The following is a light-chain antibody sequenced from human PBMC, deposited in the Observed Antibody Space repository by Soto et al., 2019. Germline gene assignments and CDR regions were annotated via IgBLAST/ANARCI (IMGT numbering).Light chain of an antibody. J-gene: IGKJ1*01. V-gene: IGKV1-5*03. CDR1: QSVDSW. CDR2: KAS. Sequence: DIQMTQSPSTLSASIGDRVTITCRASQSVDSWLAWYQQQPGKAPKLLIYKASSLQTGVPSRFSGSGSGTEFTLTISSLQPDDFATYSCQHYNDYSRVFGQGTKVEIK. CDR3: QHYNDYSRV.